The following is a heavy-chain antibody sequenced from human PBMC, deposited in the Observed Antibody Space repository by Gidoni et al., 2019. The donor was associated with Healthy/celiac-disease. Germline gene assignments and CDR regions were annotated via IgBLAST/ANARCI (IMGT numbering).Heavy chain of an antibody. J-gene: IGHJ4*02. Sequence: QVQLVESGGGLVQPGRSLRLSCAASGFTFSSYAMHWVRPAPGKGLEWVAVISYDGSNKYYADSVKGRFTISRDNSKNTLYLQMNSLRAEDTAVYYCARGGKGVAGTVFDYWGQGTLVTVSS. CDR3: ARGGKGVAGTVFDY. CDR2: ISYDGSNK. V-gene: IGHV3-30-3*01. CDR1: GFTFSSYA. D-gene: IGHD6-19*01.